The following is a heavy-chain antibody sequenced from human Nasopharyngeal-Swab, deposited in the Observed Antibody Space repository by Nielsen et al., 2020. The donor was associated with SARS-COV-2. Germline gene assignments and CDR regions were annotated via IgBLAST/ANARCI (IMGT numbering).Heavy chain of an antibody. Sequence: SLKISCAASGFTFDDYAMHWVRQAPGKGLEWVSGISWNSGSIGYADSVKGRFTISRDNAKNSLYLQMNSLRAEDTAVYYCARLGPLATVTDDYWGQGTLVTVSS. CDR1: GFTFDDYA. CDR3: ARLGPLATVTDDY. J-gene: IGHJ4*02. D-gene: IGHD4-17*01. CDR2: ISWNSGSI. V-gene: IGHV3-9*01.